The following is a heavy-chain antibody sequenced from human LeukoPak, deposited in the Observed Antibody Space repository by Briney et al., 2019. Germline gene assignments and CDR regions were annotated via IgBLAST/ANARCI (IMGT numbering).Heavy chain of an antibody. CDR2: IYYSGST. Sequence: SETLSLTCTVSGGSISSYYWSWIRQPPGKGLEWIGYIYYSGSTNYNPSLKSRVTISVDTSKNQFSLKLSSVTAADTAVYYCARDLVGLRLSRRFDPWGQGTLVTVSS. V-gene: IGHV4-59*01. CDR1: GGSISSYY. CDR3: ARDLVGLRLSRRFDP. D-gene: IGHD5-12*01. J-gene: IGHJ5*02.